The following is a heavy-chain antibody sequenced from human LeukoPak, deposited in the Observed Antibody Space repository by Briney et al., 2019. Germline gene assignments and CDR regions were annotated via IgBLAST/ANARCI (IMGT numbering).Heavy chain of an antibody. CDR2: IYYSGTT. J-gene: IGHJ4*02. V-gene: IGHV4-59*11. Sequence: PSETLSLTCTVSGGSISSHYWCWIRQPPGKGLEWIGYIYYSGTTNYNPSLKSRVTISVDTSKNQFSLKLSSVTAADTAVYYCARGVYIAAAQYGYWGQGTLVTVSS. D-gene: IGHD6-13*01. CDR3: ARGVYIAAAQYGY. CDR1: GGSISSHY.